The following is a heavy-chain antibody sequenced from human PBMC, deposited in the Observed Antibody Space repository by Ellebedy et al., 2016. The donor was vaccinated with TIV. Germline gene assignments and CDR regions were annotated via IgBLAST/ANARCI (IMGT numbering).Heavy chain of an antibody. CDR1: GFTFSNYI. D-gene: IGHD3-22*01. CDR2: IHQDGNEK. Sequence: PGGSLRLSCAASGFTFSNYIMSWVRQAPGKGLEWVGNIHQDGNEKFYAESVKGRFTISRDNAKNSLYLQMNSLRVEDMAVYHCARWYYNSAWGLDIWGQGTMVTVSS. J-gene: IGHJ3*02. CDR3: ARWYYNSAWGLDI. V-gene: IGHV3-7*01.